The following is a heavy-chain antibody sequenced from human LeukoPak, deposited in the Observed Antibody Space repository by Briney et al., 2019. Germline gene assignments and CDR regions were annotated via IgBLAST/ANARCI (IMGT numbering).Heavy chain of an antibody. CDR3: ARASYGQRLVNYYYYMDV. J-gene: IGHJ6*03. Sequence: PSETLSLTCTVSGGSISSSSYYWGWIRQPPGKGLEWIGSIYYSGRTFYNPSLKSRVTISVDTSKNQFSLKLTSVTAADTAVYYCARASYGQRLVNYYYYMDVWGKGTTVTVSS. D-gene: IGHD6-19*01. CDR1: GGSISSSSYY. CDR2: IYYSGRT. V-gene: IGHV4-39*07.